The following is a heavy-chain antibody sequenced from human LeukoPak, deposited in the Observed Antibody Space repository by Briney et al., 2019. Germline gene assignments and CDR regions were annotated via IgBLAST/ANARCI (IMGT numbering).Heavy chain of an antibody. CDR3: ARKGNMDQLLTFDH. Sequence: ASVKVSCKASGYTFSANYMNWVRQAPGQRLEWMGWLNPDSGATNYAQKFQGRVTMTRDTSINTAYMELTTLTSNDTAVYYCARKGNMDQLLTFDHWGQGALVTVSS. CDR1: GYTFSANY. V-gene: IGHV1-2*02. J-gene: IGHJ4*02. CDR2: LNPDSGAT. D-gene: IGHD3/OR15-3a*01.